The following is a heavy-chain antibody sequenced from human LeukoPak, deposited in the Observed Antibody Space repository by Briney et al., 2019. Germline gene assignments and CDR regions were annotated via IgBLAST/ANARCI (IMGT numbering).Heavy chain of an antibody. CDR3: YLTPLNAFDI. CDR1: GVSISSNNW. J-gene: IGHJ3*02. Sequence: PSETLSLTCAVSGVSISSNNWWRWVRQPPGKGLEWIGEIYHSGSTNYNPSLKSRVTISVDKSKNQFSLKLSSVTAADTAVYYCYLTPLNAFDIWGQGTMVTVSS. CDR2: IYHSGST. V-gene: IGHV4-4*02.